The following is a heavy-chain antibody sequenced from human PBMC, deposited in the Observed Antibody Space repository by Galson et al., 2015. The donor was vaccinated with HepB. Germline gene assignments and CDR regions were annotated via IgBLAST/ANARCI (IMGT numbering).Heavy chain of an antibody. CDR1: GYRFSMYW. Sequence: QSGAEVKKPGESLKISCEGSGYRFSMYWISWVRQMPGKGLEWMGRVDPSDSYTEYSPSFHGHVTMSTDKSISTAYLQWSSLKASDTAMYYCARHMSYGMDVWGQGTTVTVPS. V-gene: IGHV5-10-1*01. J-gene: IGHJ6*02. CDR3: ARHMSYGMDV. CDR2: VDPSDSYT.